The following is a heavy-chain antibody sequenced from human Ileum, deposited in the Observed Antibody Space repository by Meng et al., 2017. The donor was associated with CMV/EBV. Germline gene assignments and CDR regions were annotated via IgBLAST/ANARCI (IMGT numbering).Heavy chain of an antibody. V-gene: IGHV2-5*01. D-gene: IGHD7-27*01. Sequence: SGPTLVKPTQTLTLTCTFSGFSLSTSGVGVGWIRQPPGKALEWLALIYWNDDKRYSPSLKSRLTITKDTSKNQVVLTMTKMNPVDTATYYCARLWGRSTFDSWGQGTLVTVSS. CDR2: IYWNDDK. CDR1: GFSLSTSGVG. CDR3: ARLWGRSTFDS. J-gene: IGHJ4*02.